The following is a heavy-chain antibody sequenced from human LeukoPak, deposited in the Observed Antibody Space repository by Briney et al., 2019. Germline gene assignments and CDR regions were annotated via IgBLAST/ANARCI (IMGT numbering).Heavy chain of an antibody. D-gene: IGHD6-13*01. CDR2: ISAYNGNT. J-gene: IGHJ6*03. CDR3: ARDGGAAAKHYYYYMDV. CDR1: GYTFTSYG. Sequence: ASVKVSCKASGYTFTSYGISWVRQAPGQGLEWMGWISAYNGNTNYAQKLQGRVTMTTDTSTSTAYMELRSLRSDDTAVYYCARDGGAAAKHYYYYMDVWGKGTTVTVSS. V-gene: IGHV1-18*01.